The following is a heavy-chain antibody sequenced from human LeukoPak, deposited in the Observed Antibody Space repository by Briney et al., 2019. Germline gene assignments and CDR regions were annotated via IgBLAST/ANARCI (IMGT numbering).Heavy chain of an antibody. CDR1: GGSISSYY. CDR2: AHLSGST. CDR3: ARDCSSTNCHWPYYYGMDV. V-gene: IGHV4-59*01. D-gene: IGHD2-2*01. Sequence: PSETLSLTCFVSGGSISSYYWIWIRQPPGKGLEWIGYAHLSGSTDCNPSLKSRVTISVDTSRSQFSLKLSSVTAADTAVYYCARDCSSTNCHWPYYYGMDVWGQGTTVTVSS. J-gene: IGHJ6*02.